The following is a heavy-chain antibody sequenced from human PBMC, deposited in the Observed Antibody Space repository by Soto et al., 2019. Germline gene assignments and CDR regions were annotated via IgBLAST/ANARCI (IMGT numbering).Heavy chain of an antibody. D-gene: IGHD3-22*01. V-gene: IGHV4-31*03. CDR2: IYYSGST. CDR1: GGSISSGGYY. CDR3: ASQWHYYYSSERYYYYYCMDV. Sequence: PSETLSLTCTVSGGSISSGGYYWSWIRQHPGKGLEWIGYIYYSGSTYYNPSLKSRVTISVDTSKNQFSLKLSSVTAADTAVYYCASQWHYYYSSERYYYYYCMDVWGQGTTVTV. J-gene: IGHJ6*02.